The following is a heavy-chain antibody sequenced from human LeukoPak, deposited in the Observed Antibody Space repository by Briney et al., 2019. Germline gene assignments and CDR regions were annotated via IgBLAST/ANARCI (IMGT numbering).Heavy chain of an antibody. CDR3: ARRDSSGYSYFDY. CDR1: GFTFSSYS. V-gene: IGHV3-21*01. D-gene: IGHD3-22*01. J-gene: IGHJ4*02. CDR2: ISSSSGYI. Sequence: GGSLRLSCAASGFTFSSYSMNLVRQAPGKGLEGVSSISSSSGYIYYADSVKGRFTISRDNAKNSVYLQMNSLRAEDTAVYYCARRDSSGYSYFDYWGQGTLVTVSS.